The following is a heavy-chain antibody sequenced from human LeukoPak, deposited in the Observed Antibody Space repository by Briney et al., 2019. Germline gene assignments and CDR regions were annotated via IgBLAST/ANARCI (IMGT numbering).Heavy chain of an antibody. D-gene: IGHD5-24*01. CDR1: GFTYSSYS. CDR3: ARDLSRDGYNYFDY. Sequence: GGSLTLSCAASGFTYSSYSMNWVRQAPGKGLEWVSSISSSSSYIYYADSVKGRFTISRDNAKNSLYLQMNSLRAEDTAVYYCARDLSRDGYNYFDYWGEGTLVTVSS. CDR2: ISSSSSYI. J-gene: IGHJ4*02. V-gene: IGHV3-21*01.